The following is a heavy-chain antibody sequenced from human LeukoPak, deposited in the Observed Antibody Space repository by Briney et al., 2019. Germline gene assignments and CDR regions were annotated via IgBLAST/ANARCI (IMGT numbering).Heavy chain of an antibody. CDR3: ARDFRVYYDSSGYYLGY. CDR1: GFTFSSYA. Sequence: GGSLRLSCAASGFTFSSYAMHWVRQAPGKGLEWGAVISYDGSNKYYADSVKGRFTISRDNSKNTLYLQMNSLRAEDTAVYYCARDFRVYYDSSGYYLGYWGQGTLVTVSS. V-gene: IGHV3-30*04. D-gene: IGHD3-22*01. J-gene: IGHJ4*02. CDR2: ISYDGSNK.